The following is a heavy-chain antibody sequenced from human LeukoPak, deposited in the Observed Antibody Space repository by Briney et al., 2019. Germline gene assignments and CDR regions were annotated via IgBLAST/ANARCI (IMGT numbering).Heavy chain of an antibody. J-gene: IGHJ4*02. D-gene: IGHD6-13*01. Sequence: GGSLRLSCAASGFTFSSYGMSWVRQAPGKGLEWVSIISSSGGSTYYADSVKGRFTISRDNSKSTLYLQMNSLRAEDTAVYYCARGIAGILPDSYYFDYWGQGTLVTVSS. V-gene: IGHV3-23*01. CDR1: GFTFSSYG. CDR3: ARGIAGILPDSYYFDY. CDR2: ISSSGGST.